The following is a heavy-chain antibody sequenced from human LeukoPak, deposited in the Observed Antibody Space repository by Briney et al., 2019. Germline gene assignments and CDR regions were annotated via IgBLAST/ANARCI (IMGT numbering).Heavy chain of an antibody. Sequence: SETLSLTCTVSGGSISSYYWSWIRQPPGKGLEWIGYIYYSGSTNYNPSLKSRVTISVDTSKNQFSLKLSSVTAADTAVYYCARQRRVYDSSGYPSYYFDYWGQGTLVTVSS. J-gene: IGHJ4*02. D-gene: IGHD3-22*01. V-gene: IGHV4-59*08. CDR3: ARQRRVYDSSGYPSYYFDY. CDR2: IYYSGST. CDR1: GGSISSYY.